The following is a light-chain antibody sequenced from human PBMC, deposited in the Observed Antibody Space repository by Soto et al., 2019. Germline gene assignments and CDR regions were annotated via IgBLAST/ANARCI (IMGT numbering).Light chain of an antibody. Sequence: EIVMTQSPATLSVSPGERATLSCRASQSVSSNLAWYQQKPGQAPRLLIYGASTRATGIPARFSGSRSGTECTLTISSLQSEEFAVYYCQQYNNWPYTFGQGTKLEIK. CDR1: QSVSSN. CDR3: QQYNNWPYT. J-gene: IGKJ2*01. CDR2: GAS. V-gene: IGKV3-15*01.